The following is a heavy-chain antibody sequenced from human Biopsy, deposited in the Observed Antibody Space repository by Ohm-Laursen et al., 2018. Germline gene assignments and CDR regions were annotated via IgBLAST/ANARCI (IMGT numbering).Heavy chain of an antibody. D-gene: IGHD2-2*02. J-gene: IGHJ6*02. CDR1: GFTFNNYG. V-gene: IGHV3-33*01. CDR3: ARDMSHLYGLDV. CDR2: IFYDGSNT. Sequence: LTLTCAASGFTFNNYGMQWVRQAPGKGLEWVAFIFYDGSNTYYADTVKGRFTISRGNPKNTLYLQMNSLRVEDTAVYYCARDMSHLYGLDVWGQGTTVTVSS.